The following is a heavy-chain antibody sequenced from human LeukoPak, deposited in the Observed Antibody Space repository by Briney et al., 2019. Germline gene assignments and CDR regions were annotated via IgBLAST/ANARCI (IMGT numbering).Heavy chain of an antibody. CDR1: GGSISSSSYY. Sequence: SETLSLTCTVSGGSISSSSYYWGWIRQPPGKGLEWIGNIYYSGSTYYNPSLKGRVTISVDTSKNQFSLKLSSVTAADTAVYYCARRVYYSSLDYWGQGTLVTVSS. D-gene: IGHD2-8*01. J-gene: IGHJ4*02. CDR3: ARRVYYSSLDY. CDR2: IYYSGST. V-gene: IGHV4-39*01.